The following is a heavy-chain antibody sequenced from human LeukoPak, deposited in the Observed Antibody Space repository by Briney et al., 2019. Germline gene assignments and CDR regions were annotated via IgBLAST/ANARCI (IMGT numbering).Heavy chain of an antibody. CDR1: GGTFSSYA. CDR2: IIPIFGTA. Sequence: SVKVSCKASGGTFSSYAISWVRQAPGQGLEWMGGIIPIFGTANYAQKFQGRVTITADESTSTAYMELSSLRSEDTAVYYCARTYYYGSGPPRWDQGTLVTVSS. J-gene: IGHJ4*02. CDR3: ARTYYYGSGPPR. D-gene: IGHD3-10*01. V-gene: IGHV1-69*13.